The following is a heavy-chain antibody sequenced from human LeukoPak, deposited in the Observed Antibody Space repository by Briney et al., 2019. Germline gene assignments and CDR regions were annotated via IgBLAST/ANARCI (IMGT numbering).Heavy chain of an antibody. CDR2: IWSDGSNE. CDR3: ARGCGGGPGCYILDY. D-gene: IGHD2-15*01. CDR1: GFTFSSFG. V-gene: IGHV3-33*01. J-gene: IGHJ4*02. Sequence: PGGSLRLSCAASGFTFSSFGMHWVRQAPGKGREWVAIIWSDGSNEVYIESVKGRFTISRDNSKNTLYLHMNSLRGEDTAMYFCARGCGGGPGCYILDYWGQGTLVTVSS.